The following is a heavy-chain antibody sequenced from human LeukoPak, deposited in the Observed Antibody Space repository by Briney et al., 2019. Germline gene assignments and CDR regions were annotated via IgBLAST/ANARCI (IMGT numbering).Heavy chain of an antibody. CDR2: ISYDGSNK. J-gene: IGHJ4*02. D-gene: IGHD1-26*01. CDR1: GFTFSSYG. CDR3: AKGATFMSPPPSDY. Sequence: PGRSLRLSCAASGFTFSSYGMHWVRQAPGKGLEWVAVISYDGSNKYYADSVKGRFTISRDNSKNTLYLQMNSLRAEDTAVYYCAKGATFMSPPPSDYWGQGTLVTVSS. V-gene: IGHV3-30*18.